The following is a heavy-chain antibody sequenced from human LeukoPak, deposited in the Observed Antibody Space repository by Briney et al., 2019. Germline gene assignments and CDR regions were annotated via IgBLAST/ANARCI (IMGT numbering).Heavy chain of an antibody. V-gene: IGHV1-69*01. D-gene: IGHD6-19*01. Sequence: SVKVSCKASGGTFSSYAISWVRQAPGQGLEWMGGIIPIFGTANYAQKFQGRVTITADESTSTAYMELSSLRSEDTAVYYCATNWRAVAGAFDIWGQGTMVTVSS. CDR2: IIPIFGTA. CDR3: ATNWRAVAGAFDI. J-gene: IGHJ3*02. CDR1: GGTFSSYA.